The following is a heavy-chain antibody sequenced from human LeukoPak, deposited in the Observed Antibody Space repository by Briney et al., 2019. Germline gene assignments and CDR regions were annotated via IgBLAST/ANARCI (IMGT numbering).Heavy chain of an antibody. CDR1: GYTFTNYG. V-gene: IGHV1-18*01. J-gene: IGHJ4*02. CDR2: ISVYNGYT. CDR3: ARVEYCNVGNCYFRPGAY. D-gene: IGHD2-15*01. Sequence: ASVKVSCKASGYTFTNYGINWVRQAPGQGLEWMAWISVYNGYTKYAKKFQGRVTLTTDTSTTTAYMELRNLRSDDTAVYYCARVEYCNVGNCYFRPGAYWGQGTLVTVSS.